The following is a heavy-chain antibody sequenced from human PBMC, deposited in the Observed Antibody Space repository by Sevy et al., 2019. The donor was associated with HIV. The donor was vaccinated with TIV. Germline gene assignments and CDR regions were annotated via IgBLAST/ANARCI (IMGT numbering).Heavy chain of an antibody. V-gene: IGHV4-59*01. CDR3: ATCSPDYYYGMDV. CDR2: FYYSRTT. J-gene: IGHJ6*02. D-gene: IGHD2-15*01. Sequence: SETLSLTCTVSGGSMSGYYLTWIRQPPGKELEWIGYFYYSRTTNYNPSLKSRVTISVDRSKNQFSLKLNSVTAADTAVYYCATCSPDYYYGMDVWGQGTTVTVSS. CDR1: GGSMSGYY.